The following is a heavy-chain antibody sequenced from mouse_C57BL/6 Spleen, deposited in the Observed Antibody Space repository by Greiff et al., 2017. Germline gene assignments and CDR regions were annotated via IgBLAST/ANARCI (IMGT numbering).Heavy chain of an antibody. D-gene: IGHD2-2*01. CDR3: ARRGYPDYYAMDY. CDR1: GYTFTSYW. V-gene: IGHV1-69*01. Sequence: VQLQQPGAELVMPGASVKLSCKASGYTFTSYWMHWVKQRPGQGLEWIGEIDPSDSYTNYTQKFKGKSTLTVDKSSSTAYLPLSSLTSEVSAVDNCARRGYPDYYAMDYWGQGTSVTVSA. J-gene: IGHJ4*01. CDR2: IDPSDSYT.